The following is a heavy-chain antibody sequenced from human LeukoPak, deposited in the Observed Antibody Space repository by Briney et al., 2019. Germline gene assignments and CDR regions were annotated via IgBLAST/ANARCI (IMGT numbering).Heavy chain of an antibody. CDR1: GFTFSDYY. J-gene: IGHJ4*02. CDR3: ARQGGDILTGYLGY. CDR2: ISSSGTYI. D-gene: IGHD3-9*01. V-gene: IGHV3-11*03. Sequence: GGSLRLSCATSGFTFSDYYMSWIRQAPGKGLEWVSYISSSGTYINSADSVKGRFTISRDYPKNSLYLQMSSLRAEDTAVYYCARQGGDILTGYLGYWGQGTLVTVSS.